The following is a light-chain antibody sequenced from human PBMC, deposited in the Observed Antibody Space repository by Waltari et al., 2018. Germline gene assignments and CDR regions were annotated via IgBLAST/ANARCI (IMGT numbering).Light chain of an antibody. Sequence: EIVLTQSPGTLSLSPGERATPSCRASQIVSRTLAWYQQKPGQAPKLLIYGASIRATGIPDRFTGRGSGTDFSLTISSLEPEDFAIYFCQHYVRLPATFGQGTKVEIK. CDR3: QHYVRLPAT. J-gene: IGKJ1*01. CDR2: GAS. CDR1: QIVSRT. V-gene: IGKV3-20*01.